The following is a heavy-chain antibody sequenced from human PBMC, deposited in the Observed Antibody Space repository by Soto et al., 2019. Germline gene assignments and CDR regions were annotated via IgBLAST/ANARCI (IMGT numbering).Heavy chain of an antibody. V-gene: IGHV3-23*01. Sequence: EVQLLESGGGFIHPGGSLRLSCAASGFSFSSFAMNWVRQAPGKGLEWVSIISGSADSTFYADSVKGRFTISRDKSKSTLYLQINSLRAEDTAVYYCAKTRGAMIYAISVYGMDVWGQGTTFTVSS. CDR3: AKTRGAMIYAISVYGMDV. J-gene: IGHJ6*02. CDR1: GFSFSSFA. CDR2: ISGSADST. D-gene: IGHD2-8*01.